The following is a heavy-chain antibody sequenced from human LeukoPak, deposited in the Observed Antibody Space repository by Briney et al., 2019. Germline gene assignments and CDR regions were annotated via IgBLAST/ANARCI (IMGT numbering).Heavy chain of an antibody. CDR1: GFTFSRYS. J-gene: IGHJ3*02. Sequence: GGSLRLSCAASGFTFSRYSMNWVRQAPGKGPEWVSYIDARSGITYYADSVQGRFTISRDDAKESVFLQMNSLRADDTAVYYCARTYDFGRGPPGDAFDNWGPGTLVIVSS. D-gene: IGHD3-3*01. CDR3: ARTYDFGRGPPGDAFDN. CDR2: IDARSGIT. V-gene: IGHV3-48*01.